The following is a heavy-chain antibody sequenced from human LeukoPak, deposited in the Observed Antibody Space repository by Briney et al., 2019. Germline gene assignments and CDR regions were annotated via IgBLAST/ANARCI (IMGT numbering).Heavy chain of an antibody. CDR3: ARERDYDFWSGQYYYYYGMDV. D-gene: IGHD3-3*01. Sequence: PSETLSLTCAVYGGSFSGYYWSWVRQAPGKGLEWVSSISSSSSYIYYADSVKGQFTISRDNAKNSLYLQMNSLRAEDTAVYYCARERDYDFWSGQYYYYYGMDVWGQGTTVTVSS. CDR1: GGSFSGYY. CDR2: ISSSSSYI. V-gene: IGHV3-21*01. J-gene: IGHJ6*02.